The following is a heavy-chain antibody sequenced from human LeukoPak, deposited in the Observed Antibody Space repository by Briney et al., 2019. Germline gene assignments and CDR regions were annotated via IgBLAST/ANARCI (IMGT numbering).Heavy chain of an antibody. V-gene: IGHV3-30*03. CDR1: GFTFSSYG. CDR3: ARGGLTGTFFDY. CDR2: ISYDGSNK. J-gene: IGHJ4*02. Sequence: GGSLRLSCAASGFTFSSYGMHWVRQAPGKGLEWVAVISYDGSNKYYIDSVKGRFTISRDNSKNTLYLQMNSLRAEDTAVYYCARGGLTGTFFDYWGQGTLVTVSS. D-gene: IGHD1-20*01.